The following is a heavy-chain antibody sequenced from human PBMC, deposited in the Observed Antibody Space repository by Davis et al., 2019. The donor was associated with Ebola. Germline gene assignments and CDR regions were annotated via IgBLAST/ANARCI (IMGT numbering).Heavy chain of an antibody. J-gene: IGHJ2*01. CDR1: GFTFSSYA. Sequence: GESLKISCAASGFTFSSYAMHWVRQAPGKGLKWVAVISYDGSNKYYADSVKGRFTISRDNSKNTLYLQMSSLRAEDTAVYYCARDLPGGDWYFDLWGRGTLVTVSS. CDR2: ISYDGSNK. V-gene: IGHV3-30*04. D-gene: IGHD1-14*01. CDR3: ARDLPGGDWYFDL.